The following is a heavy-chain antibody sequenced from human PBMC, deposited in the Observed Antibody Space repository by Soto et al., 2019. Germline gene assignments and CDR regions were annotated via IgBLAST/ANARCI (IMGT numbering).Heavy chain of an antibody. V-gene: IGHV4-59*08. J-gene: IGHJ4*02. CDR2: IYFAGTT. Sequence: SETLSLTCNVSGASISSYNYWGWFRQPPGKGLEWIGYIYFAGTTTYNPSLRSRVSMSVDTSANHFSLNLTSVTAADTAIYYCARLGAFFQALDSWGQGTLVTAPQ. CDR1: GASISSYNY. CDR3: ARLGAFFQALDS. D-gene: IGHD3-16*01.